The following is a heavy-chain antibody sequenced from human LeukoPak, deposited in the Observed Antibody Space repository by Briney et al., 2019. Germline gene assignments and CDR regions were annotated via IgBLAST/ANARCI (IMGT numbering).Heavy chain of an antibody. D-gene: IGHD5-18*01. J-gene: IGHJ3*02. CDR1: GFTFSDYY. CDR3: ARENIGYPDAFDI. V-gene: IGHV3-66*01. CDR2: FYSGGST. Sequence: PGGSLRLSCTASGFTFSDYYMSWVRQAPGKGLEWVSVFYSGGSTYYADSVKGRFTISRDNSKNTLYLQMNSLRAEDTAVYYCARENIGYPDAFDIWGQGTMVTVSS.